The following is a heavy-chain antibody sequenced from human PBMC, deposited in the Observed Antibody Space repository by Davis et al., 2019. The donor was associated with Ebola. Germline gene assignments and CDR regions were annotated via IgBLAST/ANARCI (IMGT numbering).Heavy chain of an antibody. CDR3: AKSPCSGGSCYFGDSPSFDY. D-gene: IGHD2-15*01. J-gene: IGHJ4*02. CDR1: GFTFSSYS. Sequence: GGSLRLSCAASGFTFSSYSMNWVRQAPGHVLHLVSSFIISISTFYYADSVKGRFTISRDNAKNSLYLQMNSLRAEDTAVYYCAKSPCSGGSCYFGDSPSFDYWGQGTLVTVSS. CDR2: FIISISTF. V-gene: IGHV3-48*01.